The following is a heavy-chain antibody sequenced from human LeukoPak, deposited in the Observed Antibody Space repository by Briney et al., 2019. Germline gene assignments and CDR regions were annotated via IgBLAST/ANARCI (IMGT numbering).Heavy chain of an antibody. CDR2: IKSKTDGGTT. CDR1: GFTFSNAY. J-gene: IGHJ4*02. Sequence: GGSLRLSCAASGFTFSNAYMNWVRQAPGKGLKWVGRIKSKTDGGTTDYAAPVKGRFTISRDDSKNTLYLQMNSLKTEDTAVYYCTPTRGYSYGFDYWGQGTLVTVSS. CDR3: TPTRGYSYGFDY. D-gene: IGHD5-18*01. V-gene: IGHV3-15*07.